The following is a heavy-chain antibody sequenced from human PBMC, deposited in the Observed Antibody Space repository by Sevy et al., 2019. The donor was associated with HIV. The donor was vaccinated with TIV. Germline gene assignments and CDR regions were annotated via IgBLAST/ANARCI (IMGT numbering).Heavy chain of an antibody. CDR1: GFTFSSYA. CDR3: AKDWRVVRGVGYYFDY. V-gene: IGHV3-23*01. J-gene: IGHJ4*02. D-gene: IGHD3-10*01. Sequence: GGYLRLSCAASGFTFSSYAMSWVRQAPGKGLEWVSAISGSGGSTYYADSVKGRFTISRDNSKNTLYLQMNSLRAEDTAVYYCAKDWRVVRGVGYYFDYWGQGTLVTVSS. CDR2: ISGSGGST.